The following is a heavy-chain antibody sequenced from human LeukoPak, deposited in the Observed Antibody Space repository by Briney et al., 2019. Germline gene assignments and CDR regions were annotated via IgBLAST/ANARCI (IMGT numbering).Heavy chain of an antibody. CDR1: GFTFSDYY. D-gene: IGHD1-1*01. Sequence: PGESLRLSCAASGFTFSDYYMSWIRQAPGKGLEWVSYISGSTTYTTYADSVKGRFTISRDNSKNTLYLQMNSLRAEDTAVYYCARFWNDGPIDYWGQGTLVTVSS. V-gene: IGHV3-11*06. CDR3: ARFWNDGPIDY. J-gene: IGHJ4*02. CDR2: ISGSTTYT.